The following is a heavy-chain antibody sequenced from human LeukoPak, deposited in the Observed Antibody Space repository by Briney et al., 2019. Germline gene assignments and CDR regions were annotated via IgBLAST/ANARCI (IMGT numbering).Heavy chain of an antibody. D-gene: IGHD6-19*01. J-gene: IGHJ4*02. Sequence: PGGSLRLSCAASGFTFSNYWMSWVRQAPGKGLEWVANIKQDGSEKYYVDSVKGRFTISRDNAKNSLYLQMNSLRAEDTAVYYCARVSEWLAIDYWGQGTLVTVSS. CDR3: ARVSEWLAIDY. V-gene: IGHV3-7*01. CDR1: GFTFSNYW. CDR2: IKQDGSEK.